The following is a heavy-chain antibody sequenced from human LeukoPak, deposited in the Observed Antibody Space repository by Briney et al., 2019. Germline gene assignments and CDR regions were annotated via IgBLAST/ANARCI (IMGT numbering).Heavy chain of an antibody. V-gene: IGHV3-30-3*01. CDR3: ARDANYYGSGSSDY. CDR2: ISYDGSNK. Sequence: SGGSLRLSCAASGFTFSSYAMHWVRQAPGKGLEWVAVISYDGSNKYYADSVKGRFTISRDNSKNTLYLQMNSLRAEDTAVYYCARDANYYGSGSSDYWGQGTLVTVSS. J-gene: IGHJ4*02. D-gene: IGHD3-10*01. CDR1: GFTFSSYA.